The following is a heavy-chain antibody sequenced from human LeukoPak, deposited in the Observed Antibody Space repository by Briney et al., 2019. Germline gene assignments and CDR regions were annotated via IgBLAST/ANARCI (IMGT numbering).Heavy chain of an antibody. V-gene: IGHV4-34*01. J-gene: IGHJ2*01. CDR2: IHHSGSA. CDR3: ARGQQRKPYWYFDL. Sequence: SETLSLTCAVYGGSISGYYWSWIRQPPGKGLEWIAEIHHSGSANYNPSLKSRVTISIDTSKNQFSLKLSSVTAADTAVYYCARGQQRKPYWYFDLWGRGTLVTVSS. D-gene: IGHD1/OR15-1a*01. CDR1: GGSISGYY.